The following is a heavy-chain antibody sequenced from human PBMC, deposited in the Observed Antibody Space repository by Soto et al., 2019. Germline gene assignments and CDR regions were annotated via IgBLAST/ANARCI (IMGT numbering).Heavy chain of an antibody. Sequence: QVQLVQSGAEVKKPGSSVKVSCKGSGGTFSSYAISWVRQAPGQGLEWMGGFIPIFGTANYAQKFQGRVTITADESTSTAYMELSSLRSEDTAVYYCTRVAYCGGDCYSGYFDYWGQGTLVTVSS. J-gene: IGHJ4*02. V-gene: IGHV1-69*01. D-gene: IGHD2-21*02. CDR1: GGTFSSYA. CDR2: FIPIFGTA. CDR3: TRVAYCGGDCYSGYFDY.